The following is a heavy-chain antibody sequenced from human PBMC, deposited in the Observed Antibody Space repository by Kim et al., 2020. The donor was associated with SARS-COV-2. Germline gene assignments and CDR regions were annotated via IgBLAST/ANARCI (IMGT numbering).Heavy chain of an antibody. J-gene: IGHJ4*02. CDR1: GYTFTSYG. CDR3: ARDGLPITMIVVAPDY. Sequence: ASVKVSCKASGYTFTSYGISWVRQAPGQGLEWMGWISAYNGNTNYAQKLQGRVTMTTDTSTSTAYMELRSLRSDDTAVYYCARDGLPITMIVVAPDYWGQGTLVTVSS. D-gene: IGHD3-22*01. CDR2: ISAYNGNT. V-gene: IGHV1-18*04.